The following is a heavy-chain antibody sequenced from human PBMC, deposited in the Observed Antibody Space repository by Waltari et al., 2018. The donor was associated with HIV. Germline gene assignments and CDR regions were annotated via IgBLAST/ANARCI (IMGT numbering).Heavy chain of an antibody. J-gene: IGHJ3*02. V-gene: IGHV4-30-4*08. CDR1: GVSVSSSDSY. CDR3: ARSRHDYYDSSGYYRGAFDI. D-gene: IGHD3-22*01. CDR2: IYYNENT. Sequence: QVQLQESGPGLVKPSQTLSLTCTVSGVSVSSSDSYWTCLRQPPGKGLEWIGYIYYNENTYYNPSLKSRLTISLDRSKSQFSLKLSSVTAADTAVYYCARSRHDYYDSSGYYRGAFDIWGQGTMVPVSS.